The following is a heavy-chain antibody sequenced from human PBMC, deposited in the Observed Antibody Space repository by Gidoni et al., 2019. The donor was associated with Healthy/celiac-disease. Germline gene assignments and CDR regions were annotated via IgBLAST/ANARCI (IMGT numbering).Heavy chain of an antibody. D-gene: IGHD4-4*01. J-gene: IGHJ6*02. CDR2: IRSKAYGGTT. CDR1: GSTFGDYA. Sequence: EVQLVESGGGLVQPGRSLRLSCTASGSTFGDYAMSWVRQAPGKGLEWVGFIRSKAYGGTTEYAASVKGRFTISRDDSKSIAYLQMNSLKTEDTAVYYCTRVGVTTTAYGMDVWGQGTTVTVSS. CDR3: TRVGVTTTAYGMDV. V-gene: IGHV3-49*04.